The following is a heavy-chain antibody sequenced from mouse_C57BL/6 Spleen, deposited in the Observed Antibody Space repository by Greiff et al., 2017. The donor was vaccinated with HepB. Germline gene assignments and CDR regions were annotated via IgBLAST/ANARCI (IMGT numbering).Heavy chain of an antibody. CDR3: ARSDPLRSFDY. CDR1: GYTFTSYW. CDR2: IYPGSGST. J-gene: IGHJ2*01. Sequence: QVQLKESGAELVKPGASVKMSCKASGYTFTSYWITWVKQRPGQGLEWIGDIYPGSGSTNYNEKFKSKATLTVDTSSSTAYMQLSSLTSEDSAVYYCARSDPLRSFDYWGQGTTLTVSS. D-gene: IGHD1-1*01. V-gene: IGHV1-55*01.